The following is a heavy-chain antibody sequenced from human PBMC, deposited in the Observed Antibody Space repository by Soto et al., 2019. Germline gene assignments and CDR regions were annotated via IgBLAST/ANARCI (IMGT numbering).Heavy chain of an antibody. Sequence: WTWIRQPPGKGLEWIGFNPSLKSRVTISLDTSKNQFSLNLRSVTAADTAVYYCASMGYHYGSGSYPLDYWGQVTLVTVSS. V-gene: IGHV4-59*08. J-gene: IGHJ4*02. D-gene: IGHD3-10*01. CDR3: ASMGYHYGSGSYPLDY.